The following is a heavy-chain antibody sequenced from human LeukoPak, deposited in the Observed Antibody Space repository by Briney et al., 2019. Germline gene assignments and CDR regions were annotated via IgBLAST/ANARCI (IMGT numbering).Heavy chain of an antibody. D-gene: IGHD6-19*01. Sequence: SETLSLTCTVSGGSISSGGYYWSWIRQHPGKGLEWIGYIYYSGSTCYNPSLKSRVTISVDTSKNQFSLKLSSVTAADTAVYYCARTTVMAGTQCAFDIWGQGTMVTVSS. CDR3: ARTTVMAGTQCAFDI. V-gene: IGHV4-31*03. J-gene: IGHJ3*02. CDR2: IYYSGST. CDR1: GGSISSGGYY.